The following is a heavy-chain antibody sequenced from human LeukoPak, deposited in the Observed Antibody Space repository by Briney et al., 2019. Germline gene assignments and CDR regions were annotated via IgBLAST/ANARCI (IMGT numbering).Heavy chain of an antibody. Sequence: WVRQPPGKGLEWIGSFHYSGSTYYNPSLKSRVTISVDTSKNQFSLKLSSVTAADTAVYYCARGYCTNGVCYWSVDVFDYWGQGTLVTVSS. CDR2: FHYSGST. CDR3: ARGYCTNGVCYWSVDVFDY. D-gene: IGHD2-8*01. V-gene: IGHV4-39*01. J-gene: IGHJ4*02.